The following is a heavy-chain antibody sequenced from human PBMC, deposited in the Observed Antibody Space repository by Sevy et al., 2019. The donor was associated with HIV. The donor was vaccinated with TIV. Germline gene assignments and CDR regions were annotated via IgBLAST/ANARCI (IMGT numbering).Heavy chain of an antibody. CDR3: AREGCTKPHDY. V-gene: IGHV3-23*01. J-gene: IGHJ4*02. CDR1: GFTFSKYS. CDR2: LSFGCGEI. D-gene: IGHD2-8*01. Sequence: GGSLRLSCAASGFTFSKYSMSWVRQPPGKGLEWVSTLSFGCGEINYADSVKGRFTISRDNSKSSVYLQMNNLRREDMAVYYCAREGCTKPHDYWGQGTLVTVSS.